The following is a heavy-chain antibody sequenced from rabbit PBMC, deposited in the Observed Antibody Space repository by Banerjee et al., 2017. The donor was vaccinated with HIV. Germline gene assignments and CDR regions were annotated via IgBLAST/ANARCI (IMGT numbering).Heavy chain of an antibody. CDR3: ARANTATYSSFNL. D-gene: IGHD7-1*01. CDR2: IYAGSSGST. CDR1: GFDFSSDA. Sequence: QQQLEESGGGLVKPGGTLTLTCKASGFDFSSDAMCWVRQAPGKGPEWIGCIYAGSSGSTYYASWAKGRFTISKTSSTTVTLQMTSLTAADTATYFCARANTATYSSFNLWGPGTLVTVS. J-gene: IGHJ4*01. V-gene: IGHV1S45*01.